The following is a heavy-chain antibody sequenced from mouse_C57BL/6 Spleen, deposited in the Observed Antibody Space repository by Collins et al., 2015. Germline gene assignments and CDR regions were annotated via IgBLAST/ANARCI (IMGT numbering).Heavy chain of an antibody. V-gene: IGHV7-1*01. CDR1: GFTFSDFY. J-gene: IGHJ1*03. CDR3: ARDDYDWYFDV. CDR2: SRNKANDYTT. Sequence: EVKLVESGGGLVQSGRSLRLSCATSGFTFSDFYMEWVRQAPGKGLEWIAASRNKANDYTTEYSASVKGRFIVSRDTSQSILYLQMNALRAEDTAIYYCARDDYDWYFDVWGTGTTVTVSS. D-gene: IGHD2-4*01.